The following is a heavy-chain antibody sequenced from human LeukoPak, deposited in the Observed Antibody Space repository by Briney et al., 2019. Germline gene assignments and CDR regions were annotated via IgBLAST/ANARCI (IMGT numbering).Heavy chain of an antibody. V-gene: IGHV3-74*01. J-gene: IGHJ6*03. D-gene: IGHD3-22*01. CDR1: GFTFSSYW. Sequence: PGGSLRLSXAASGFTFSSYWMHWVRQAPGKGLVWVSRINSDGSSTSYADSVKGRFTISRDNAKNTLYLQMNSLRAEDTAVYYCAREGAYYDSSGYYYYYYMDVWGKGTTVTVSS. CDR3: AREGAYYDSSGYYYYYYMDV. CDR2: INSDGSST.